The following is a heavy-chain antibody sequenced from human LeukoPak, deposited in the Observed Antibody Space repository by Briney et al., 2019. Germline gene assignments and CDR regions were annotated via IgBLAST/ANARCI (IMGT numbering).Heavy chain of an antibody. Sequence: GGSLRLSCAASGFTFSSYVMHWVRQAPGKGLEWVALISSDENNKYHADSVKGRFTISRDNAKNSLYLPMNSLRAEDTAVYYCAREKIGPFFDYWGQGTLVTVSS. D-gene: IGHD3-22*01. J-gene: IGHJ4*02. CDR3: AREKIGPFFDY. CDR2: ISSDENNK. CDR1: GFTFSSYV. V-gene: IGHV3-30*03.